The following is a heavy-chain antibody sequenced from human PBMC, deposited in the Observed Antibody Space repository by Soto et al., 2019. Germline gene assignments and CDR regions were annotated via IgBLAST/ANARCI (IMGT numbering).Heavy chain of an antibody. CDR1: GYTFTSYA. V-gene: IGHV1-3*01. D-gene: IGHD3-10*02. CDR2: INAGNGNT. Sequence: ASVKVSCKASGYTFTSYAMLWVRQAPGQRLEWMGWINAGNGNTKYSQKFQGRVTITRDTSASTAYMELSSLRSEDTAVYYCARMFGESPNYYYGMDVWGQGTTVTVSS. CDR3: ARMFGESPNYYYGMDV. J-gene: IGHJ6*02.